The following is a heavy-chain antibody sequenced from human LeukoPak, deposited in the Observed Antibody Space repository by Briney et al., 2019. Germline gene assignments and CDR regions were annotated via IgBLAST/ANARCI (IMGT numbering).Heavy chain of an antibody. Sequence: GGSLRLSCAASGFTFSSYAMSWVRQAPGKGLEWVSAISGSGGSTYYADSVEGRFTISRDNSKNTLYLQMNSLRAEDTAVYYCARSDYGDFNWFDPWGQGTLVTVSS. CDR2: ISGSGGST. V-gene: IGHV3-23*01. CDR3: ARSDYGDFNWFDP. D-gene: IGHD4-17*01. J-gene: IGHJ5*02. CDR1: GFTFSSYA.